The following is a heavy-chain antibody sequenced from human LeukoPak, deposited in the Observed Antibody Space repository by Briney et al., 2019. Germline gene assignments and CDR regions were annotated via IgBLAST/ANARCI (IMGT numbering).Heavy chain of an antibody. J-gene: IGHJ4*02. CDR1: GFTFSSYE. Sequence: PGGSLRLSCAASGFTFSSYEMNWVRQAPGKGLEWVSYISSSGSTIYYADSVKGRFTISRDNAKNSLYLQMNSLRADDTAVYYCARVGYSSGWRAPDFDYWGQGTLVTVSS. CDR3: ARVGYSSGWRAPDFDY. CDR2: ISSSGSTI. V-gene: IGHV3-48*03. D-gene: IGHD6-19*01.